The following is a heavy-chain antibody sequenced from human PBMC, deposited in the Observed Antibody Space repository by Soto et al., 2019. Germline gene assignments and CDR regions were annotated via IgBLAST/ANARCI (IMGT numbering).Heavy chain of an antibody. CDR3: ARLATLVDYGDYGGRWFDP. CDR2: IYYSGST. D-gene: IGHD4-17*01. V-gene: IGHV4-39*01. J-gene: IGHJ5*02. Sequence: SETLSLTCTVSGGSISSSSYYWGWIRQPPGKGLEWIGSIYYSGSTYYNPSLKSRVTISVDTSKNQFSLKLSSVTAADTAVYYCARLATLVDYGDYGGRWFDPWGQGTLVTVSS. CDR1: GGSISSSSYY.